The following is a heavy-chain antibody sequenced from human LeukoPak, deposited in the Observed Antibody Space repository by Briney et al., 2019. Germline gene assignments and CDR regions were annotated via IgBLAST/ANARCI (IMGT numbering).Heavy chain of an antibody. D-gene: IGHD2-21*01. V-gene: IGHV4-39*07. CDR1: GGSISNSSYY. CDR3: ARQLGDRLLFDY. Sequence: SETLSLTCTVSGGSISNSSYYWGWIRQPPGKGLEWIGSIYYSGSTNYNPSLKSRVTISVDTSKNQFSLKLSSVTAADTAVYYCARQLGDRLLFDYWGQGTLVTVSS. CDR2: IYYSGST. J-gene: IGHJ4*02.